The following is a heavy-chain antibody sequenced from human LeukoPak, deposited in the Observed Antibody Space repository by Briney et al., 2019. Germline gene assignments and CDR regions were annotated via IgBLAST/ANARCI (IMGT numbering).Heavy chain of an antibody. J-gene: IGHJ6*02. CDR1: GYTFTGYY. CDR2: INPNSGGT. D-gene: IGHD6-13*01. V-gene: IGHV1-2*02. CDR3: ARMYSSSWYPYYYYGMDV. Sequence: ASVKVSCKASGYTFTGYYMHWVRQAPGQGLEWTGWINPNSGGTNYAQKFQGRVTMTRDTSISTAYMELGRLRSDDTAVYYCARMYSSSWYPYYYYGMDVWGQGTTVTVSS.